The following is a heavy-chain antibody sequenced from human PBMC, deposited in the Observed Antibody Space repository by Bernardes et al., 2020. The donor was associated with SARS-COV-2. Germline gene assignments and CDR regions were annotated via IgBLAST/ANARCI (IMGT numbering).Heavy chain of an antibody. Sequence: SETLYLTCAVYGGSVSGYYWTWIRRPPGQGLEWIGEMDYNGNTNYNPSLKSRLAFPVDTSQNQFSLQMTSVTVADTAVDFCARSPSQLDILAYDYWGQGVLVTVSA. CDR1: GGSVSGYY. CDR3: ARSPSQLDILAYDY. V-gene: IGHV4-34*01. CDR2: MDYNGNT. J-gene: IGHJ4*02. D-gene: IGHD1-1*01.